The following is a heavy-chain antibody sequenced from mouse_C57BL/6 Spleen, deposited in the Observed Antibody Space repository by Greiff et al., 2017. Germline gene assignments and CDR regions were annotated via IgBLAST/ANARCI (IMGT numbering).Heavy chain of an antibody. J-gene: IGHJ4*01. CDR2: IHPNSGST. CDR3: ARVAPITNYAMDY. CDR1: GYTFTSYW. Sequence: QVQLKQPGAELVKPGASVTLSCKASGYTFTSYWMHWVKQRPGQGLEWIGMIHPNSGSTNYNEKFKSKATLTVDKSSSTAYMQLSSLTSEDSAVYYCARVAPITNYAMDYWGQGTSVTVSS. D-gene: IGHD1-1*01. V-gene: IGHV1-64*01.